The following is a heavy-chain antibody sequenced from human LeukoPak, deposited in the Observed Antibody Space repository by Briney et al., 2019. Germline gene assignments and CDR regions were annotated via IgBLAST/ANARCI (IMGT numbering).Heavy chain of an antibody. J-gene: IGHJ4*02. Sequence: GGSLRLSCAASGFTFSSYWMSWVRQAPGKGLEWVANIKKDGSDKYYVDSVKGRFTISRDNRKNTLYLQMNSLRAEDTAVYYCARTRTYSYDSSGHYYPTHFDYWGQGTLVTVSS. CDR2: IKKDGSDK. CDR1: GFTFSSYW. V-gene: IGHV3-7*04. D-gene: IGHD3-22*01. CDR3: ARTRTYSYDSSGHYYPTHFDY.